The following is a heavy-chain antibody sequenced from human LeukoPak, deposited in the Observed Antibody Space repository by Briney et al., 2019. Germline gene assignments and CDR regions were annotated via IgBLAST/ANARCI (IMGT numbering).Heavy chain of an antibody. CDR1: GGSISSYY. Sequence: SETLSLTCTVSGGSISSYYWSWIRQPAGKGLEWIGRIYTSGSTNYNPSLKSRVTMSVNTSKNQFSLKLSSVTAADMAVYYCARDSPGDYYYYYMDVWGKGTTVTVSS. D-gene: IGHD7-27*01. CDR3: ARDSPGDYYYYYMDV. V-gene: IGHV4-4*07. CDR2: IYTSGST. J-gene: IGHJ6*03.